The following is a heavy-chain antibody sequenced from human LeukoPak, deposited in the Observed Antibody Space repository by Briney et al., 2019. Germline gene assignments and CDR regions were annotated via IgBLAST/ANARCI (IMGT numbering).Heavy chain of an antibody. CDR1: GFTFSSYA. D-gene: IGHD1-14*01. CDR2: INTNGRTT. Sequence: PGGSLRLSCAASGFTFSSYAMHWVRQAPGKGLEWVSIINTNGRTTYYADSVKGRFTISRDNSKNTLYLQMNSLRAEDTAVYYCAKHPESGNFDYWGRGTLVTVSS. J-gene: IGHJ4*02. V-gene: IGHV3-23*05. CDR3: AKHPESGNFDY.